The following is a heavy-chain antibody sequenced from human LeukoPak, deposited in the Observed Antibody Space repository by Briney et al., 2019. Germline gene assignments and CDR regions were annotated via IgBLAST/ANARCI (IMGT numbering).Heavy chain of an antibody. J-gene: IGHJ4*02. V-gene: IGHV3-48*04. Sequence: GGSLRLSCAASGFTFSSYSMNWARQAPGKGLEWLSYISSTSSTIYYADSVKGRFTISRDNAQNSLYLQMNSLRAEDTAVYYCAREVKGSYWGQGTLVTVSS. CDR3: AREVKGSY. CDR1: GFTFSSYS. CDR2: ISSTSSTI. D-gene: IGHD3-10*01.